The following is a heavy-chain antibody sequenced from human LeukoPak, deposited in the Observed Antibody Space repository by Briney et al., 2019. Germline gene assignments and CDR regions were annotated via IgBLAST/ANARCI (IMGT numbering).Heavy chain of an antibody. CDR2: INPSGDSA. Sequence: ASVKVSCKASGYTFTNYYMHWVRQAPGRGLEWMGIINPSGDSAIYAHNFQGRVTMTRDTFTTTVYMELSSLRSEDTAVYYCARAQSYYDYWGQGTLVTVSS. CDR1: GYTFTNYY. V-gene: IGHV1-46*01. J-gene: IGHJ4*02. D-gene: IGHD1-26*01. CDR3: ARAQSYYDY.